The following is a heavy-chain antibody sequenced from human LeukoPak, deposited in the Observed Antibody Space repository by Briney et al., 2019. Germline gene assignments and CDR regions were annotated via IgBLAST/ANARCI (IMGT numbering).Heavy chain of an antibody. J-gene: IGHJ1*01. V-gene: IGHV3-30*18. Sequence: PGRSLRLSCAASGFTFSSYGMHWVRQAPGKGLEWVAVISYDGSNKYYADSVKGRFTISRDNSKNTLYLQMNSLRAEDTAVYYCAKTFDYYDSSLGLRGAIQHWGQGTLVTVSS. CDR2: ISYDGSNK. CDR3: AKTFDYYDSSLGLRGAIQH. CDR1: GFTFSSYG. D-gene: IGHD3-22*01.